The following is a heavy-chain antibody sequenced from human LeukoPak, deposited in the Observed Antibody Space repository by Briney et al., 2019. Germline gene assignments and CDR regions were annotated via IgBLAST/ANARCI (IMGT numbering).Heavy chain of an antibody. Sequence: ASVKVSCKASGYTFTSYYMHWVRQAPGQGLEWMGRINPNSGGTNYAQKFQGRVTMTRDTSISTAYMELSRLRSDDTAVYYCARVASSGWYAFDYWGQGTLVTVSS. V-gene: IGHV1-2*06. CDR2: INPNSGGT. CDR1: GYTFTSYY. D-gene: IGHD6-19*01. CDR3: ARVASSGWYAFDY. J-gene: IGHJ4*02.